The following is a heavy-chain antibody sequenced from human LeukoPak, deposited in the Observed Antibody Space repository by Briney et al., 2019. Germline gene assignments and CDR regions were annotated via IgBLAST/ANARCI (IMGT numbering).Heavy chain of an antibody. J-gene: IGHJ3*02. CDR1: GYTLTNSY. CDR2: INPDGANT. V-gene: IGHV1-46*01. CDR3: ARVDSHDAFDI. Sequence: ASVKVSCKASGYTLTNSYIHWVRQAPGQVLEWMGLINPDGANTNYAQNFQGRVTLTRDTSTSTVYMELSSLRSDDTAVYYCARVDSHDAFDIWGQGTMVTVSS. D-gene: IGHD3/OR15-3a*01.